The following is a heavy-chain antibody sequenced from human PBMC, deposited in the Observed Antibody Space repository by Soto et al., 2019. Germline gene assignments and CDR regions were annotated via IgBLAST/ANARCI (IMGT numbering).Heavy chain of an antibody. D-gene: IGHD3-22*01. CDR3: AKNPGYYYDSTGYHFDY. CDR2: ISYGGGTT. Sequence: GGSLRLSCTASGFTFSNYAMSWVRQAPGKGLEWVSAISYGGGTTYYADSVKGRFTISRDNSKNTLYLQMNSLRAEDTAVYYCAKNPGYYYDSTGYHFDYWGQGTLVTVSS. V-gene: IGHV3-23*01. J-gene: IGHJ4*02. CDR1: GFTFSNYA.